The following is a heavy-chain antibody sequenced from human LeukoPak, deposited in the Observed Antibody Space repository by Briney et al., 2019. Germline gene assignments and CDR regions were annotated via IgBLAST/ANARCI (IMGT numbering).Heavy chain of an antibody. CDR2: IKQDGSEK. CDR3: ARQLCSSTSCYGGNYYYYMDV. CDR1: GFTFSSYW. Sequence: GGSLRLSCAASGFTFSSYWMSWVRQAPGKGPEWVANIKQDGSEKYYVDSVKGRFTISRDNAKNSLYLQMNSLRAEDTTVYYCARQLCSSTSCYGGNYYYYMDVWGKGTTVTVSS. V-gene: IGHV3-7*01. D-gene: IGHD2-2*01. J-gene: IGHJ6*03.